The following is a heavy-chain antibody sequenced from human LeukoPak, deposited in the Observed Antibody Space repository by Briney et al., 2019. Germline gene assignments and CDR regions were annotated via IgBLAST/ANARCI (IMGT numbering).Heavy chain of an antibody. J-gene: IGHJ3*02. D-gene: IGHD6-19*01. CDR3: AKGHSSGWYGDAFDI. Sequence: GGSLTLSCAASGFSFSNYWMSWVRQAPGKGLEWVSTITTSGSSTYYADSVKGRFTISRDNSKNTLHLQMNSLRADDTAVYYCAKGHSSGWYGDAFDIWGQGTMVTVSS. CDR2: ITTSGSST. CDR1: GFSFSNYW. V-gene: IGHV3-23*01.